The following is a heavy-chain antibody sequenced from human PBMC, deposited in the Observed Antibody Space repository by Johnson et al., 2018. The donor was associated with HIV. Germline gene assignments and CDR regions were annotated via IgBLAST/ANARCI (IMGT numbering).Heavy chain of an antibody. D-gene: IGHD1-1*01. CDR3: TRRRGGFDI. J-gene: IGHJ3*02. V-gene: IGHV3-30*02. CDR2: IRYDGSNK. CDR1: GFSFSSYG. Sequence: QMQLVESGGGVVQPGGSLRLSCAASGFSFSSYGMHWVRQAPGKGLEWVAFIRYDGSNKYYPGSVKGRFTISRENAKNSLYLQMNSLRAGDTAVYYCTRRRGGFDIWGQGTMVTVSS.